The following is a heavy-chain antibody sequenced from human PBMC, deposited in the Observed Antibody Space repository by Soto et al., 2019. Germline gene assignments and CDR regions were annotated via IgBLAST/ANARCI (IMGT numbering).Heavy chain of an antibody. CDR2: ISGSGGST. CDR3: AKRLALHYSQIWFGGPFDY. Sequence: EVQLLESGGGLVQPGGSLRLSCAASGFTFSSYAMSWVRQAPGKGLEWVSAISGSGGSTYYADSVKGRFTISRDNSKNTLYLQMNSLRAEDTAVYYCAKRLALHYSQIWFGGPFDYWGQGTLVTVSS. V-gene: IGHV3-23*01. J-gene: IGHJ4*02. D-gene: IGHD3-10*01. CDR1: GFTFSSYA.